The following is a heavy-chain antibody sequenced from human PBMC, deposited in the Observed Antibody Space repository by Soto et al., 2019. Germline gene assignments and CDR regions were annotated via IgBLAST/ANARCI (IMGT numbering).Heavy chain of an antibody. J-gene: IGHJ4*02. V-gene: IGHV4-38-2*02. CDR1: GYSISSGSY. Sequence: PSETLSLTCTVSGYSISSGSYWGWIRQPPGKGPEWIASIYHGGTTFYNPSLKSRVTVSVDKSNNQFSLKLRSVTAADTAVYYFAKPHVMVVAGSNFDYWGQGTLVTVSS. CDR2: IYHGGTT. D-gene: IGHD6-19*01. CDR3: AKPHVMVVAGSNFDY.